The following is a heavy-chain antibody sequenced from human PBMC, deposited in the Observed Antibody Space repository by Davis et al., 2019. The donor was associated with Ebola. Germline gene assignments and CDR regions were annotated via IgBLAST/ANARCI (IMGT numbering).Heavy chain of an antibody. J-gene: IGHJ4*02. CDR3: ASYFWSGYKPSYYFDY. D-gene: IGHD3-3*01. CDR2: IYYSGST. V-gene: IGHV4-39*01. Sequence: SETLSLTCSVSGGSISSSSYYWGWIRQPPGKGLEWIRSIYYSGSTYYNPSLKSRVTISVDTSKNQFSLKLSSVTAADTAVYYCASYFWSGYKPSYYFDYWGQGTLVTVSS. CDR1: GGSISSSSYY.